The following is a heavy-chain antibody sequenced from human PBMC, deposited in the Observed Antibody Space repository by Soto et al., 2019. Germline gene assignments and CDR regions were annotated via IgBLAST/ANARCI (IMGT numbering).Heavy chain of an antibody. Sequence: EVQLVESGGGLVKPGGSLRLSCAASGFTFSNAWMNWVRQAPGKGLEWVGRIKSKTDGGTTDYAAPVKGRFTISRDDSKNTLYLQMNSLKTEDTAVYYCTTDLFSSLNWFDPWGQGTLDTVSS. CDR3: TTDLFSSLNWFDP. D-gene: IGHD6-6*01. J-gene: IGHJ5*02. V-gene: IGHV3-15*07. CDR1: GFTFSNAW. CDR2: IKSKTDGGTT.